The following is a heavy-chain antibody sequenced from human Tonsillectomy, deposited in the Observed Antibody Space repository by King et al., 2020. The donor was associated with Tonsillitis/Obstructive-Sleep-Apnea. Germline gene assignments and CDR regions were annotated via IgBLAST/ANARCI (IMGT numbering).Heavy chain of an antibody. D-gene: IGHD2-2*01. J-gene: IGHJ6*03. CDR3: ARRAPAAIYYYYYYMDV. V-gene: IGHV4-4*02. CDR2: IYHSGST. Sequence: VQLQESGPGLVKPSGTLSLTCAVSGGSISSSNWWSWVRQPPGKGLEWLGEIYHSGSTNYNPSLKSRVTISVDKSKNQFSLKLSSVTAADTAVYYCARRAPAAIYYYYYYMDVWGKGTTVTVSS. CDR1: GGSISSSNW.